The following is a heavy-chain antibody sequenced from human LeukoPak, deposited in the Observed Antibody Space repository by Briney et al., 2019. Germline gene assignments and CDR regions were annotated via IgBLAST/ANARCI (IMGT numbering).Heavy chain of an antibody. CDR2: MNPNSGNT. CDR1: GYTFTSYD. V-gene: IGHV1-8*01. D-gene: IGHD3-22*01. Sequence: ASVKVSCKASGYTFTSYDINWVRQATGQGLEWMGWMNPNSGNTGYAQKFQGRVTMTRNTSISTAYMELSSLRSEDTAVYYCARGASYYYDSSGYYEGYYYYYGMDVRGQGTTVTVSS. CDR3: ARGASYYYDSSGYYEGYYYYYGMDV. J-gene: IGHJ6*02.